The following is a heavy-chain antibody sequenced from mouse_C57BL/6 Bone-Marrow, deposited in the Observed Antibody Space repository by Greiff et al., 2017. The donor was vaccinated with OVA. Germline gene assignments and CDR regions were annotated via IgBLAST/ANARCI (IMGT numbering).Heavy chain of an antibody. CDR2: IFPGSGST. V-gene: IGHV1-9*01. J-gene: IGHJ1*03. CDR3: ARWGYYYEGYFDF. D-gene: IGHD1-1*01. Sequence: VQLQQSGAELMKPGASVKLSCKATGYTFTGYWIEWVKQRPGHGLEWIGEIFPGSGSTNYNEKFKGKATFTADNSSNTSYMQLISLTTDDSAIYYCARWGYYYEGYFDFWGTGTTVTVSS. CDR1: GYTFTGYW.